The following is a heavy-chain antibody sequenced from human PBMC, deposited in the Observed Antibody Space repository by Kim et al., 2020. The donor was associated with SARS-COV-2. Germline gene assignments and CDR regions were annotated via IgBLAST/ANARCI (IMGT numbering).Heavy chain of an antibody. CDR1: GFTFSSYS. CDR3: ARERLTAGAVDY. J-gene: IGHJ4*02. V-gene: IGHV3-21*01. Sequence: GGSLRLSCAASGFTFSSYSMNWVRQAPGKGLEWVSSISSSSSYIYYADSVKGRFTISRDNAKNSLYLQMNSLRAEDTAVYYCARERLTAGAVDYWGQGTLVTVSS. CDR2: ISSSSSYI. D-gene: IGHD7-27*01.